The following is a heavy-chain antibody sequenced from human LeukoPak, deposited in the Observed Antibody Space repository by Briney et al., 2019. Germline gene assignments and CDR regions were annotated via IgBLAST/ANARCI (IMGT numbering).Heavy chain of an antibody. D-gene: IGHD6-19*01. CDR2: FDPEDGET. CDR3: ATSNSSGWYRFDY. Sequence: GASVKVSFKVSGYTLTELSMHWVRQAPGKGLEWMGGFDPEDGETIYAQKFQGRVTMTEDTSTDTAYMELSSLRSEDTAVYYCATSNSSGWYRFDYWGQGTLVTVSS. CDR1: GYTLTELS. J-gene: IGHJ4*02. V-gene: IGHV1-24*01.